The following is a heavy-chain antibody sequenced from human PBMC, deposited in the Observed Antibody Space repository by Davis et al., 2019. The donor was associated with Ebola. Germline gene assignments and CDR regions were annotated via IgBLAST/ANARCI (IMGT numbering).Heavy chain of an antibody. V-gene: IGHV3-48*01. CDR2: ISSSSSTI. CDR1: GFTFSSYS. D-gene: IGHD3-3*01. CDR3: ARDKTYAIFGVVSDAFDI. Sequence: PGGSLRLSCAASGFTFSSYSMNWVRQAPGKGLEWVSSISSSSSTIYYADSVKGRFTISRDNAKNSLYLQMNSLRAEDTAVYYCARDKTYAIFGVVSDAFDIWGQGTMVTVSS. J-gene: IGHJ3*02.